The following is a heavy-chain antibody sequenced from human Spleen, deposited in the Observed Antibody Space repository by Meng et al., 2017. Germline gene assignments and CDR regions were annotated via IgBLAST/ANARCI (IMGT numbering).Heavy chain of an antibody. J-gene: IGHJ4*02. Sequence: QLQLQESGSGLVKPSQTLSLTCVVSGGSIDSGGYSWIWIRQPPGKGLEWIGDIYHNGGNFYNPSLKSRVTMSVDKSNNQFSLKLSSVTAADTAVYYCARDRDYSSGRHFDYWGQGTLVTVSS. CDR3: ARDRDYSSGRHFDY. CDR2: IYHNGGN. V-gene: IGHV4-30-2*01. D-gene: IGHD3-10*01. CDR1: GGSIDSGGYS.